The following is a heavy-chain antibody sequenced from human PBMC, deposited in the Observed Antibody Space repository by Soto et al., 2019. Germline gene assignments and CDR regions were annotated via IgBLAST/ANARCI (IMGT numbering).Heavy chain of an antibody. D-gene: IGHD5-18*01. CDR1: GYTFTGYY. Sequence: ASVKVSCKASGYTFTGYYMHWVRQAPGQGLEWLGWINPNIGGTNYAQKFQGRVTMTRDTSISTAYMELSMLRSDDTAVYSCARDLDTAIIRMRDYHYGMDVWGQGTTVTVSS. CDR3: ARDLDTAIIRMRDYHYGMDV. V-gene: IGHV1-2*02. J-gene: IGHJ6*02. CDR2: INPNIGGT.